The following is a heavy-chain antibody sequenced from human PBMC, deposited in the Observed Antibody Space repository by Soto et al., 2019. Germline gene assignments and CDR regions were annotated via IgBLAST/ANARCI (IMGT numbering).Heavy chain of an antibody. D-gene: IGHD3-22*01. CDR1: GYTLSSYG. J-gene: IGHJ4*02. Sequence: QVQLVQSGAELKKPGASVTVSCEASGYTLSSYGITWVRQAPGQGLEWMGWIRAYNGNTNYAQNLQGRVTMTTDTSTNTAYMELRSLRSDDTAVYFCARLNPDSSGYYSPSAYWGQGTLVTVSS. CDR3: ARLNPDSSGYYSPSAY. V-gene: IGHV1-18*01. CDR2: IRAYNGNT.